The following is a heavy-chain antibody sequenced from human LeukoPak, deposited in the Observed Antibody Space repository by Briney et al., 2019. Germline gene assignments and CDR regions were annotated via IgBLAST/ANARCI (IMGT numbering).Heavy chain of an antibody. Sequence: SETLSLTCTVSGGSISSYYWSWIRQSPGKGLEWIGYIFYIGSTNYNPSLKSRVTISVDTSKNQFSLKLSSVTAADTAVYYCARRYSYGSGPFDYWGQGTLVTVSS. CDR3: ARRYSYGSGPFDY. D-gene: IGHD5-18*01. V-gene: IGHV4-59*12. J-gene: IGHJ4*02. CDR2: IFYIGST. CDR1: GGSISSYY.